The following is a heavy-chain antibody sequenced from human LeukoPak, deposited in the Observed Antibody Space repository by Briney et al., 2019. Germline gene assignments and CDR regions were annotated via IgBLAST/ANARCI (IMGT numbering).Heavy chain of an antibody. D-gene: IGHD3-16*02. J-gene: IGHJ4*02. CDR1: GFTFSRIA. CDR2: IKHDGSEE. V-gene: IGHV3-7*01. Sequence: QPGGSLRLSCAASGFTFSRIAMTWVRQAPGQGLEWVANIKHDGSEEYYVDFGKGRFTISRDDGRNSVSLQMNSVRAEDTAVYYCGYTNNFYHWGQGTLVVVSS. CDR3: GYTNNFYH.